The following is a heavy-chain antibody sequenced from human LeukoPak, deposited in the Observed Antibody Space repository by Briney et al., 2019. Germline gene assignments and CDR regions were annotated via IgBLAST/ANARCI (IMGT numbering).Heavy chain of an antibody. D-gene: IGHD1-26*01. CDR1: GASISHFY. CDR3: ARLGSYHDF. J-gene: IGHJ4*02. V-gene: IGHV4-4*09. CDR2: IHPTGGS. Sequence: PSETLSLTCTVSGASISHFYWSWIRQTPGKGLEWMGHIHPTGGSTPYPSLRSRLTMSMDTSRNQLSLKLTSVTAADTAVYFCARLGSYHDFWGQGALVTVSS.